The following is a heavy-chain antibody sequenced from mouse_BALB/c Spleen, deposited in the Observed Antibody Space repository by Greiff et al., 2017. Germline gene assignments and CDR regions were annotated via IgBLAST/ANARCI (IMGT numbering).Heavy chain of an antibody. CDR2: ISNLAYSI. D-gene: IGHD1-1*01. CDR1: GFTFSDYG. J-gene: IGHJ4*01. V-gene: IGHV5-15*02. Sequence: EVKLVESGGGLVQPGGSRKLSCAASGFTFSDYGMAWVRQAPGKGPEWVAFISNLAYSIYYADTVTGRFTISRENAKNTLYLEMSSLRSEDTAMYYCARDYYCGSSNGAMDYWGQGTSVTVSS. CDR3: ARDYYCGSSNGAMDY.